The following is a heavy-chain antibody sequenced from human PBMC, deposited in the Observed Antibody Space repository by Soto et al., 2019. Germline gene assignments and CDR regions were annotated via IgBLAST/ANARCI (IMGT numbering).Heavy chain of an antibody. J-gene: IGHJ3*02. CDR3: AKAGYGSCDTCQVAFDI. CDR2: LSGSGANT. Sequence: EVQLLESGGGVVQPGGSLRLSCAASGLSFSNYAMSWVRQAPGKGLEWVSSLSGSGANTYYADSVKGRFTISRDNSKNTLYLQMTSLSAEDTAVYYCAKAGYGSCDTCQVAFDIWGQWTMVTVSS. CDR1: GLSFSNYA. D-gene: IGHD2-15*01. V-gene: IGHV3-23*01.